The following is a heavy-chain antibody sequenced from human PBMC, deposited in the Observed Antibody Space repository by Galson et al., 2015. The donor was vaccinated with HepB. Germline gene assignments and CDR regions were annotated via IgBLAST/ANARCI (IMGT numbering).Heavy chain of an antibody. J-gene: IGHJ4*02. V-gene: IGHV3-23*01. D-gene: IGHD3-22*01. CDR3: AKGLGYYDSSGYSYFDS. Sequence: SLRLSCAASGFTFSSYAMSWVRQAPGKGLEWVSAISGSGGSTNYADSVKGRFTISRDNSKNTLYLQMNSLRAEDTAVYYCAKGLGYYDSSGYSYFDSWGQGTLVTVSS. CDR2: ISGSGGST. CDR1: GFTFSSYA.